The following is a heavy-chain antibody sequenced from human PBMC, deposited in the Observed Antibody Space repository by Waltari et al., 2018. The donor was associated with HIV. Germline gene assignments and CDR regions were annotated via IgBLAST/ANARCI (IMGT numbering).Heavy chain of an antibody. V-gene: IGHV1-24*01. CDR2: CGPKKGKP. Sequence: VQLIQSTSEVKGPGASVTVSCQVSGYPLSALSLRWVRQGREFRLVWLGGCGPKKGKPLFSQKCGGRVSLAEDTVRDTAHLELNRLTSDDTAVYYCVALYDGSPLYSDFWGQGTLVTVST. CDR3: VALYDGSPLYSDF. D-gene: IGHD1-26*01. CDR1: GYPLSALS. J-gene: IGHJ4*02.